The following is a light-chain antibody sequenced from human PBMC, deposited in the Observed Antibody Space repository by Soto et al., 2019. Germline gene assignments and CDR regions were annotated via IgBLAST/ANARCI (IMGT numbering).Light chain of an antibody. CDR3: GTWDDNLSGPSWV. Sequence: QSVLTQPPSISAAPGQRVTISCSGSSSNIGNNYVSWYQHLPGTAPKLLIYDNNERPSGIPDRFSGSKSGTSATLGITGLQTGDEADYYCGTWDDNLSGPSWVFGGGTKVTVL. CDR2: DNN. CDR1: SSNIGNNY. J-gene: IGLJ3*02. V-gene: IGLV1-51*01.